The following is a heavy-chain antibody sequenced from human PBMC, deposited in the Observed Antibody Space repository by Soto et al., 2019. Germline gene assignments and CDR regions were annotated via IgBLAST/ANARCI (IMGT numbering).Heavy chain of an antibody. Sequence: QITLKESGPTLVKPTQTLTLTCTFSGFSLSTSAEGVGWIRQPPGKALEWLALIYWDGDERYSPSLKSRLTITKDTSKNQVDLTMTNMDPADTATYSCAHGSCTSADCYPNPYLDYWGQGILVTVSS. CDR2: IYWDGDE. V-gene: IGHV2-5*02. D-gene: IGHD2-2*01. CDR1: GFSLSTSAEG. J-gene: IGHJ4*02. CDR3: AHGSCTSADCYPNPYLDY.